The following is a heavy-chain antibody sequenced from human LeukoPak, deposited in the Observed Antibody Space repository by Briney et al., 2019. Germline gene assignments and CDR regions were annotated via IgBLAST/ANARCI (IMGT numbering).Heavy chain of an antibody. Sequence: SETLSLTCTVSGYSISSGYYWGWIRQPPGKGLEWIGSIYHSGSTYYNPSLKSRVTISVDRSKNQFSLKLSSVTAADTAVYYCASLVVPAAPEGGWFDPWGQGTLVTVSS. D-gene: IGHD2-2*01. J-gene: IGHJ5*02. CDR2: IYHSGST. CDR3: ASLVVPAAPEGGWFDP. V-gene: IGHV4-38-2*02. CDR1: GYSISSGYY.